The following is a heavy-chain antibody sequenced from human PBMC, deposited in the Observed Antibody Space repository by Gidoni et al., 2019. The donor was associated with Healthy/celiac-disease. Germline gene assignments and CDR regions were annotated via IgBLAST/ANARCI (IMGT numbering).Heavy chain of an antibody. Sequence: VRQAPGKGLEWASAISGSGGSTYYADSVKGRFTISRDNSKNTLYLQMNSLRAEDTAVYYCAKNKKLSLRGRPYYFDYWGQGTLVTVSS. CDR2: ISGSGGST. D-gene: IGHD1-26*01. J-gene: IGHJ4*02. V-gene: IGHV3-23*01. CDR3: AKNKKLSLRGRPYYFDY.